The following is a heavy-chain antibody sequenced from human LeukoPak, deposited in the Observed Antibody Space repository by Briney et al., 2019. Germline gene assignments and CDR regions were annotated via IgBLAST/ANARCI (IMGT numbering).Heavy chain of an antibody. V-gene: IGHV1-2*04. Sequence: GASVKVSCKASGYTFTGYYMHWVRQAPGQGLEWMGWINPNSGGTNYAQKFQGWVTMTRDTSVSTAYMELSRLRSDDTAVYYCARDSGTFYFDYWGQGTLVTVSS. CDR1: GYTFTGYY. CDR3: ARDSGTFYFDY. D-gene: IGHD1-1*01. J-gene: IGHJ4*02. CDR2: INPNSGGT.